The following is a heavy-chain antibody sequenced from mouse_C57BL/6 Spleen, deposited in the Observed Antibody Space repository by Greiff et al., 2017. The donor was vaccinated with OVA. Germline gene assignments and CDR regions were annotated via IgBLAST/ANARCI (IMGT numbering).Heavy chain of an antibody. CDR1: GYTFTSYW. J-gene: IGHJ2*01. CDR2: IHPNSGST. Sequence: QVQLQQPGAELVKPGASVKLSCKASGYTFTSYWMHWVKQRPGQGLEWIGMIHPNSGSTNYNEKFKSKDTLTVEKSSSTAYMQLSSLTSEDSAVNYCARGTTANFDYGGKGTTLKVYS. CDR3: ARGTTANFDY. D-gene: IGHD1-2*01. V-gene: IGHV1-64*01.